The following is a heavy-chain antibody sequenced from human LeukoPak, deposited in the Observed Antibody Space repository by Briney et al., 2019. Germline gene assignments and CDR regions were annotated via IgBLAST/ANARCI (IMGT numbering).Heavy chain of an antibody. D-gene: IGHD5-18*01. J-gene: IGHJ4*02. CDR2: INKDGSEK. Sequence: GGSLRLSCAASGFTFSSHWMSWVRQAPGKGLEWVANINKDGSEKYYVDAVKGRFTISRDNAKTSLYLQMNSLRAEDTAVYYCARDLSGIAGYTYGRGIDYWGQGTLVTVSS. V-gene: IGHV3-7*01. CDR3: ARDLSGIAGYTYGRGIDY. CDR1: GFTFSSHW.